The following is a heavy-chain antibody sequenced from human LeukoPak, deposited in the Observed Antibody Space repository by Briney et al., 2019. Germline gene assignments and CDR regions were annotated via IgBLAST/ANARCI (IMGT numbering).Heavy chain of an antibody. D-gene: IGHD3-22*01. Sequence: SETLSLTCAVYGGSFSGYYWSWIRQPPGKGLEWIGEINHSGSTSYNPSLKSRVTISVDTSKNQFSLKLSSVTAADTAVYYCARGVTSSGYYYISNRFDPWGQGTLVTVSS. CDR2: INHSGST. CDR1: GGSFSGYY. V-gene: IGHV4-34*01. CDR3: ARGVTSSGYYYISNRFDP. J-gene: IGHJ5*02.